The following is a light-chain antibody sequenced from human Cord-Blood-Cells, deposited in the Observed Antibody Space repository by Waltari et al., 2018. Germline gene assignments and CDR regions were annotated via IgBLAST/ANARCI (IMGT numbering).Light chain of an antibody. CDR3: QQRSNWPL. V-gene: IGKV3-11*01. Sequence: IVLRQYPATLSFSPGERATLSCRPSQSVSSYLAWYQQKPGQAPRLRIYDASNRATGIPARFSGSGSGTDFTLTISSLEPEDFAVYYCQQRSNWPLFGGGTKVEIK. CDR1: QSVSSY. J-gene: IGKJ4*01. CDR2: DAS.